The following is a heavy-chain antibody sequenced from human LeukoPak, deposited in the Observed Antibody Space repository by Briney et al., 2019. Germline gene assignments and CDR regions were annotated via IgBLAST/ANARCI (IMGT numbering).Heavy chain of an antibody. CDR1: GASVTSDSSF. CDR2: LYSSGCT. Sequence: SQTLSLTCSVSGASVTSDSSFWNWIRQPAGKGLEWIGRLYSSGCTNYNPSLKGRATISMDTSRNQFSLRLSSVTAADTAVYYCASGYFGGVTDYWGQGIQVAVPS. J-gene: IGHJ4*02. V-gene: IGHV4-61*02. CDR3: ASGYFGGVTDY. D-gene: IGHD3-16*01.